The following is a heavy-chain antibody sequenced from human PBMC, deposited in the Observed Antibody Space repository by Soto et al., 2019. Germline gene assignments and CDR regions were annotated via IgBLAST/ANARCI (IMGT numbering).Heavy chain of an antibody. V-gene: IGHV2-5*02. CDR3: AHCRVPYGDYEEYAFDI. Sequence: SGPTLVNPTQTLTLTCTFSGFSLSTSGVGVGWIRQPPGKALEWLALIYWDDDKRYSPSLKSRLTITNDTSKNQVVLTMTNMDPVDTATYYCAHCRVPYGDYEEYAFDIWGQGTMVTVSS. J-gene: IGHJ3*02. D-gene: IGHD4-17*01. CDR2: IYWDDDK. CDR1: GFSLSTSGVG.